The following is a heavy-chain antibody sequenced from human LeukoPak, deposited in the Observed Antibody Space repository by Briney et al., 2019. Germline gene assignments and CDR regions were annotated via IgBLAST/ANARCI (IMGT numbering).Heavy chain of an antibody. CDR2: IKSKTDGGTT. Sequence: TGGSLRLSCAASGFTFSNAWMSWVRQAPGKGLEWVGRIKSKTDGGTTDYAAPVKGRFTISRDDSKNTLYLQMNSLKTEDTAVYYCTTPYYYGSDYDAFDIWGQGTMVTVSS. CDR3: TTPYYYGSDYDAFDI. D-gene: IGHD3-10*01. CDR1: GFTFSNAW. V-gene: IGHV3-15*01. J-gene: IGHJ3*02.